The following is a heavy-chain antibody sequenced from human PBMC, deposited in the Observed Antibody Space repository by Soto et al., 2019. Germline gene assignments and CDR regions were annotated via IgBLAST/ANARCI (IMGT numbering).Heavy chain of an antibody. J-gene: IGHJ4*02. CDR1: GFTFSSYA. Sequence: GGSLRLSCAASGFTFSSYAMSWVRQAPGKGLEWVSAISGSGGSTYYADSVKGRFTISRDNSKNTLYLQMNSLRAEDTAVYYCPKDFFWSRHSPFDYLGQGTSVSVSS. CDR3: PKDFFWSRHSPFDY. D-gene: IGHD3-3*01. CDR2: ISGSGGST. V-gene: IGHV3-23*01.